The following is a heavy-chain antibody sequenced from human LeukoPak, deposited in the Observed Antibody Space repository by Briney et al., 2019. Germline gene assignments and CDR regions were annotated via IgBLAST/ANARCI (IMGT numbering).Heavy chain of an antibody. CDR1: EFTFDDYA. D-gene: IGHD6-6*01. V-gene: IGHV3-9*01. CDR2: ISWNSGSI. Sequence: GGSLRLSCAASEFTFDDYAMHWVRHAPGEGLEWVSGISWNSGSIGYADSVKGRFTISRDNAKNSLYLQMNSLRAEDTALYYCAKMGGSSIAARPIDYWGQGTLVTVSS. J-gene: IGHJ4*02. CDR3: AKMGGSSIAARPIDY.